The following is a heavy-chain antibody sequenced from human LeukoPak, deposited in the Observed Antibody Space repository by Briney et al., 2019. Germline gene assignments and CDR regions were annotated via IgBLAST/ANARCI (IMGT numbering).Heavy chain of an antibody. CDR3: ARLSRIAAAGRYDYHSLDV. Sequence: SAPLSLTCSVSGGSISGYYWSWIRQPPGKGLEWIAYIYYSGSTNYNPSLKSRVTISVDTSKNQFSLKLASVTAADTAVYYCARLSRIAAAGRYDYHSLDVWGKGTTVTVSS. CDR2: IYYSGST. V-gene: IGHV4-59*01. J-gene: IGHJ6*04. CDR1: GGSISGYY. D-gene: IGHD6-13*01.